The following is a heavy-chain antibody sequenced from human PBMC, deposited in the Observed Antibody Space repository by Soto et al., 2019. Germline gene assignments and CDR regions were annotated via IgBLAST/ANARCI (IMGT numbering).Heavy chain of an antibody. CDR1: GGTFSSYG. V-gene: IGHV1-69*12. CDR2: IIPIFGTA. D-gene: IGHD3-10*01. Sequence: QVQLVQSGAEVKKPRSSVKVSCKASGGTFSSYGISWVRQAPGQGLEWMGGIIPIFGTATYAQRFQGRVTITADESTSTVYMELSSLRSEDTAMYYCARDGEFLGWGYWGQGTLVTVSS. CDR3: ARDGEFLGWGY. J-gene: IGHJ4*02.